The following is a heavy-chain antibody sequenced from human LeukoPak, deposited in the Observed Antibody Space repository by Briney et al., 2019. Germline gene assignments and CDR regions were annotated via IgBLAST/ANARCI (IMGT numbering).Heavy chain of an antibody. CDR2: IYTSGST. Sequence: SETLSLTCTVSGGSISSYYWSWIRQPPGKGLEWIGRIYTSGSTNYNPSLKSRVTISVDTSKNQFSLKLSSVTAADTAVYYCAGAQAESGWYRYWGQGTLVTVSS. CDR3: AGAQAESGWYRY. J-gene: IGHJ4*02. V-gene: IGHV4-4*08. D-gene: IGHD6-19*01. CDR1: GGSISSYY.